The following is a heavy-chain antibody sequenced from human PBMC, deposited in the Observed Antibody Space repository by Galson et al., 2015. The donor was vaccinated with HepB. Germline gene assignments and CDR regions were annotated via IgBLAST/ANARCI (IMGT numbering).Heavy chain of an antibody. Sequence: SLRLSCAASGFTFSSYAMSWVRQAPGKGLEWVSAISGSGGSTYYADSVKGRLTISRDNSKNTLYLQMNSLRAEDTAVYYCAKEKMPPRLRYFDWLQTELDYWGQGTLVTVSS. V-gene: IGHV3-23*01. CDR2: ISGSGGST. CDR3: AKEKMPPRLRYFDWLQTELDY. D-gene: IGHD3-9*01. CDR1: GFTFSSYA. J-gene: IGHJ4*02.